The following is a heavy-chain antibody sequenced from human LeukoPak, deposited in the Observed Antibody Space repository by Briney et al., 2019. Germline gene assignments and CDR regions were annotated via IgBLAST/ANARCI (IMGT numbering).Heavy chain of an antibody. V-gene: IGHV3-64D*06. CDR1: GFTFSTYV. J-gene: IGHJ4*02. Sequence: GGSLRLSCSVSGFTFSTYVMHWVRQAPGKGLEYVSAISSNGDNTYYAGSVKGRFTISRDNSKNTLYLQMSSLRADDTTVYYCVRGTGYWGQGTLVTVSS. CDR3: VRGTGY. CDR2: ISSNGDNT.